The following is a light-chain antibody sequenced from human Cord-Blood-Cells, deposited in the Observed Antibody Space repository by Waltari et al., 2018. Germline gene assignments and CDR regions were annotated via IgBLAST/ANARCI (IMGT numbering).Light chain of an antibody. CDR1: QSVSSSY. V-gene: IGKV3-20*01. CDR2: GAS. J-gene: IGKJ1*01. Sequence: ETVLTQSPCTLSLSPGESANLSCRASQSVSSSYLAWYQQKPGQAPRLLIYGASSRATGIPDRFSGSGSGTDFTLTISRLEPEDFAVYYCQQYGSSPWTFGQGTKVEIK. CDR3: QQYGSSPWT.